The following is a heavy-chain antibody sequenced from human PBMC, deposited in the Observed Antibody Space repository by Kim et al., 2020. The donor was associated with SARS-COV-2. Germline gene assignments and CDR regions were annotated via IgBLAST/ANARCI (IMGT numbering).Heavy chain of an antibody. J-gene: IGHJ4*02. CDR3: AKDRLVYAQLVPNDY. CDR2: ISYDGNNN. V-gene: IGHV3-30*18. D-gene: IGHD2-8*01. Sequence: GGSLRLSCETSGFTFRNFGMNWFRQAPGKGLEWVAVISYDGNNNAYADSVKGRFTISRDNSKNTLYLQMNSLRAEDTAVYFCAKDRLVYAQLVPNDYWGQGTLVIVSS. CDR1: GFTFRNFG.